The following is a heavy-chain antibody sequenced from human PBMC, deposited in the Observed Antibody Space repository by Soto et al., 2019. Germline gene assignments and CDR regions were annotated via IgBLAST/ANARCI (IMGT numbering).Heavy chain of an antibody. V-gene: IGHV4-4*02. CDR3: AREGGNPYYDFWSGRSGPYYFDY. CDR1: GGSISSSNW. J-gene: IGHJ4*02. Sequence: PSETLSLTCAVSGGSISSSNWWSWVRQPPGKGLEWIGEIYHSGSTNYNPSLKSRVTISVDRSKNQFSLKLSSVTAADTAVYYCAREGGNPYYDFWSGRSGPYYFDYWGQGTLVTVSS. D-gene: IGHD3-3*01. CDR2: IYHSGST.